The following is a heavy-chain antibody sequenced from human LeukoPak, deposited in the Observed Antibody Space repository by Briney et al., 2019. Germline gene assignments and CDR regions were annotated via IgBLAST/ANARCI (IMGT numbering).Heavy chain of an antibody. V-gene: IGHV3-23*01. Sequence: GGSLRLSCAASGFTFSSYAMSWVRQAPGKGLERVSAISYSGDNTNYADSVKGRFTISRDNSKNTLYLQMNSLRAEDTGVYYCAKDHEYRYYYDSSGHYYNYWGQGTLVTVSS. CDR2: ISYSGDNT. CDR1: GFTFSSYA. J-gene: IGHJ4*02. D-gene: IGHD3-22*01. CDR3: AKDHEYRYYYDSSGHYYNY.